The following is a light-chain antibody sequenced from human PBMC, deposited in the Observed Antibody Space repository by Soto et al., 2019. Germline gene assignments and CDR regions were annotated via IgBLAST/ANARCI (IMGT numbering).Light chain of an antibody. CDR2: GAS. Sequence: EIVLTQSPGTLSLSPGERATLSCRVSQSVTSSFLAWYQQKPGQAPRLLISGASSRATGIPDRFSGSGSGTDFTLTISRLEPDDFAVYYCHHYGTSWTFGQGTKVEI. CDR1: QSVTSSF. V-gene: IGKV3-20*01. J-gene: IGKJ1*01. CDR3: HHYGTSWT.